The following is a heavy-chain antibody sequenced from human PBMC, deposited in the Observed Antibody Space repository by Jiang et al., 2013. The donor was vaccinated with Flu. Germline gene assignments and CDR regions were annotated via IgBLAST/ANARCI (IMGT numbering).Heavy chain of an antibody. CDR2: INPNSGGT. Sequence: GAEVKKPGSSVKVSCKASGGTFSSYAISWVRQAPGQGLEWMGWINPNSGGTKYAQKFQGWVTMTRDTSISTAYMELSRLRSDDTAVYYCARRYSSSFRAFDIWGQGTMVTVSS. CDR1: GGTFSSYA. J-gene: IGHJ3*02. CDR3: ARRYSSSFRAFDI. D-gene: IGHD6-13*01. V-gene: IGHV1-2*04.